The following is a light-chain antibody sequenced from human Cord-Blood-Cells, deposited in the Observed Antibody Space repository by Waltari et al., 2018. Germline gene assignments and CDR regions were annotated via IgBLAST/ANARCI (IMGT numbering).Light chain of an antibody. Sequence: IQMPQSPSTLSASVGDRVTITCRASQSISSWLAWYQQKPGKAPKRLIYKASSLETGVPSRFSGSGSGTEFTLTISSLQPDDFATYYCQQYNSYWTFGQGTKVEIK. CDR2: KAS. V-gene: IGKV1-5*03. CDR1: QSISSW. J-gene: IGKJ1*01. CDR3: QQYNSYWT.